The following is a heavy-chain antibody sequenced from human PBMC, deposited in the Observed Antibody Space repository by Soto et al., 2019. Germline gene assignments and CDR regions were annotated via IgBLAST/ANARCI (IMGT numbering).Heavy chain of an antibody. CDR1: GGSFDSTSYY. CDR2: IYYSGST. Sequence: QLQLQESGPGLVKPSETLSLTCTVSGGSFDSTSYYWAWVRQPPGKGLEWIAYIYYSGSTYYNPSLKSRVTISVDTSRHQFSPRLSSVTAADTAVYYCATVTIVGTTPYYFAYGGKGTLVTVSS. D-gene: IGHD4-4*01. CDR3: ATVTIVGTTPYYFAY. J-gene: IGHJ4*02. V-gene: IGHV4-39*01.